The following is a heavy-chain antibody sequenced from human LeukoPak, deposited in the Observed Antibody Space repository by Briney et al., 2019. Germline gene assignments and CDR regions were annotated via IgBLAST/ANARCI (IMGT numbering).Heavy chain of an antibody. CDR3: ARERVYSSSWYGFDAFDI. Sequence: GASVKVSCKASGYTFTSYAMHWVRQAPGQRLEWMGWINAGNGNTKYSQKFQGRVTIARDTSASTAYMELSSLRSEDTAVYYCARERVYSSSWYGFDAFDIWGQGTMVTVSS. D-gene: IGHD6-13*01. J-gene: IGHJ3*02. V-gene: IGHV1-3*01. CDR2: INAGNGNT. CDR1: GYTFTSYA.